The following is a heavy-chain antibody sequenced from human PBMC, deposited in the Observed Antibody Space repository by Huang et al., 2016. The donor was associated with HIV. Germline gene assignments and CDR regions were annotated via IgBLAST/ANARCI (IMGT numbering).Heavy chain of an antibody. D-gene: IGHD3-10*01. CDR3: ARLPGSITMIRGVITDPY. Sequence: QLQLQESGPGLVKPSETLSLTCTVSGGSIRSDNYYWGWLRQPPGKGLEWIGSIYYSGSTYYNPSLKSRVTITVDTSKNQFSLKMRSVTAADTAVYYCARLPGSITMIRGVITDPYWGQGTLVTVSS. V-gene: IGHV4-39*01. CDR1: GGSIRSDNYY. J-gene: IGHJ4*02. CDR2: IYYSGST.